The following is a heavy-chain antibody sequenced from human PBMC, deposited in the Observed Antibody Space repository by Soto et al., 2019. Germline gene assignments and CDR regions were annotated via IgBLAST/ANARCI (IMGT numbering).Heavy chain of an antibody. Sequence: QITLRESGPTLVQPTQTLTLTCTPSGVSLTSPGVGVGWIRQPPGKALEWRALIYWDDDKRFNPSLKSRLAITRDTSKNQVVMTMTDMAPVDTGIYYCAHRQRTVVVGAPFDLWGQGSQVTVSS. D-gene: IGHD2-15*01. CDR3: AHRQRTVVVGAPFDL. CDR1: GVSLTSPGVG. V-gene: IGHV2-5*02. CDR2: IYWDDDK. J-gene: IGHJ4*02.